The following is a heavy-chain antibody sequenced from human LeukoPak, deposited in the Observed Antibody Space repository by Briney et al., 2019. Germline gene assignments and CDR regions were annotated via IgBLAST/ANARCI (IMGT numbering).Heavy chain of an antibody. D-gene: IGHD1-26*01. V-gene: IGHV3-21*01. CDR1: GFTFSSYS. CDR2: IGSSGSHI. Sequence: GESLRLSCAASGFTFSSYSMNWVRQTPGKGLDWVSSIGSSGSHIYYADSVKGRFTISRDNAKNSLYLQMNSLRAEDTAVYYCARVGSGGTREDTFDIWGQGTMVTASS. J-gene: IGHJ3*02. CDR3: ARVGSGGTREDTFDI.